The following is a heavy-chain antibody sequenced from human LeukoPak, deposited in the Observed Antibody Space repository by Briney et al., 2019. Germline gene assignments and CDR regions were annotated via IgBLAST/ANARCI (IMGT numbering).Heavy chain of an antibody. V-gene: IGHV5-10-1*01. CDR1: GYSSTNYW. Sequence: GESLRISCKGSGYSSTNYWISWVRQMPGKGLEWMGRIDPSDSYTNYSPSFQGHVTISADKSISTAYLQWSGLKASDTAMYYCARRTCSGGSCLDAFDIWGQGTMVTVSS. CDR3: ARRTCSGGSCLDAFDI. J-gene: IGHJ3*02. CDR2: IDPSDSYT. D-gene: IGHD2-15*01.